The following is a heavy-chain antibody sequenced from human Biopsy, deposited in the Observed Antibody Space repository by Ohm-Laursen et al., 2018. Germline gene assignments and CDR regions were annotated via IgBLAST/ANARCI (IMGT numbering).Heavy chain of an antibody. J-gene: IGHJ4*02. D-gene: IGHD4-23*01. CDR3: ARGSNDFGGLYFPR. CDR1: GGSFTGHY. CDR2: ISCTEYT. V-gene: IGHV4-59*11. Sequence: TLSLTCTVSGGSFTGHYWSWIRQPPGKGLEWIGHISCTEYTSYNASLKSRVTISVDTSRNHFSLRLSSLTAADTAVYYCARGSNDFGGLYFPRWGQGTLLTVSS.